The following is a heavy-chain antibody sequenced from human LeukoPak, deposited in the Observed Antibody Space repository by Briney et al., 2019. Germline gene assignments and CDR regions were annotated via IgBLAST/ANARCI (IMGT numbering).Heavy chain of an antibody. CDR1: GFTFSSYG. CDR3: ARGNSTGGYWLDY. D-gene: IGHD1-26*01. J-gene: IGHJ4*02. V-gene: IGHV3-33*01. Sequence: GGSLRLSCAAPGFTFSSYGIHGVRQAPGKGLEWVAVIWNDGSNKFYADSVKGGFTISRDNSNNTLFLQMNSLRAEDTAVYYCARGNSTGGYWLDYWGQGTLVTVSS. CDR2: IWNDGSNK.